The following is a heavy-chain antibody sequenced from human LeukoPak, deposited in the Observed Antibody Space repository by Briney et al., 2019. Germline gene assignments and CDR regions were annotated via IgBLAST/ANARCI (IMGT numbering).Heavy chain of an antibody. J-gene: IGHJ4*02. CDR2: INAGNGKA. D-gene: IGHD3-9*01. V-gene: IGHV1-3*01. CDR1: GYIFTNYA. Sequence: ASVKVSCKASGYIFTNYAIDWVRQAPGQRLEWMGWINAGNGKANYSQKFRGRVTLTRDTSASTAYMELSSLRSADTAVYYCARGYYDLLTGHVVTYYFDYWGQGTLVTVSS. CDR3: ARGYYDLLTGHVVTYYFDY.